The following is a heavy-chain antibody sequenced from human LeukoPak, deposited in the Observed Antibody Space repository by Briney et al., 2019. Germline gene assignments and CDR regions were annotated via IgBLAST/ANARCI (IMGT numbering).Heavy chain of an antibody. D-gene: IGHD3-10*01. J-gene: IGHJ4*02. CDR1: GYSFSNSW. CDR3: ARLLVRGSTEDY. Sequence: GESLKISCKGSGYSFSNSWIGWVRQMPGKGLEWMGIIYPGDSDTRYSPSFQGKVTISADKSISTAYLQWNSLKASDTAMYYCARLLVRGSTEDYWGQGTLVTVSS. CDR2: IYPGDSDT. V-gene: IGHV5-51*01.